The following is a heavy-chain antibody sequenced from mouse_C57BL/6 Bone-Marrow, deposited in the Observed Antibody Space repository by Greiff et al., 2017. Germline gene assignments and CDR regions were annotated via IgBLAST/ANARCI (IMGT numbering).Heavy chain of an antibody. J-gene: IGHJ2*01. CDR3: ARETAQVYFDY. D-gene: IGHD3-2*02. Sequence: QVQLKQPGAELVMPGASVKLSCKASGYTFTSYWMHWVKQRPGQGLEWIGEIDPSDSYTNYNQKFKGKSTLTVDKSSSPAYIQLSSLTSEDSAVYYCARETAQVYFDYWGQGTTLTVSS. V-gene: IGHV1-69*01. CDR2: IDPSDSYT. CDR1: GYTFTSYW.